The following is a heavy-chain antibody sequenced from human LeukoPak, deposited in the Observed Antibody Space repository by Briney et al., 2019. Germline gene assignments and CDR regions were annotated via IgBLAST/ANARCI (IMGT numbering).Heavy chain of an antibody. D-gene: IGHD6-19*01. V-gene: IGHV6-1*01. CDR2: TYYKSKWYN. Sequence: PSQTLSLTCVISGDSVSSNSAAWNWIRQSPSGGLEWLGRTYYKSKWYNDYAISVKSRITINPDTSKNQFSLHLNSVTPEDTAVYYCARQYNSACDYWGQGTLVTVSS. CDR1: GDSVSSNSAA. CDR3: ARQYNSACDY. J-gene: IGHJ4*02.